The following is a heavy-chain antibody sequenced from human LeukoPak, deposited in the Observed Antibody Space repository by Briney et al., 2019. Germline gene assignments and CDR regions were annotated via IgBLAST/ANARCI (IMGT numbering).Heavy chain of an antibody. Sequence: GGSLFRWGAGSGFTVSTNYMSWVRQAPGKGLEWVSILYSGGGTYYADSVRGRFTISRDNSKNTLYLQMNSLRADDTAVYYCARLSYGSGSHYDFYFDFWG. D-gene: IGHD3-10*01. V-gene: IGHV3-66*04. CDR1: GFTVSTNY. J-gene: IGHJ4*01. CDR2: LYSGGGT. CDR3: ARLSYGSGSHYDFYFDF.